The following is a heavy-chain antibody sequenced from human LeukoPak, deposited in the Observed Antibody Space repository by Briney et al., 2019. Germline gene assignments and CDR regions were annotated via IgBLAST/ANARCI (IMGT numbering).Heavy chain of an antibody. CDR1: GFTFSSYA. CDR2: ISYDGSNK. D-gene: IGHD2-21*01. CDR3: AKVYCGGDCYSGIRDAFDI. V-gene: IGHV3-30-3*01. J-gene: IGHJ3*02. Sequence: GGSLRLSCAASGFTFSSYAMHWVRQAPGKGLEWVAVISYDGSNKYYADSVKGRFTISRDNSKNTLYLQMNSLRAEDTAVYYCAKVYCGGDCYSGIRDAFDIWGQGTMVTVSS.